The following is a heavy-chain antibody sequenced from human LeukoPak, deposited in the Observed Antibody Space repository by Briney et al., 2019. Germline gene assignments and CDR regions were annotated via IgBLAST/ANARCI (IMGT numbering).Heavy chain of an antibody. CDR2: IYYSGST. V-gene: IGHV4-59*01. CDR1: GGSISTYY. J-gene: IGHJ6*03. Sequence: PSETLSLTCTVSGGSISTYYWSWIRQPPGKGLEWIGYIYYSGSTNYNPSLKSRVTISVDTSKNQFSLKLSSVTAADTAVYYCARVLTVTYDYYYYYYMDVWGKGTTVTVSS. CDR3: ARVLTVTYDYYYYYYMDV. D-gene: IGHD4-11*01.